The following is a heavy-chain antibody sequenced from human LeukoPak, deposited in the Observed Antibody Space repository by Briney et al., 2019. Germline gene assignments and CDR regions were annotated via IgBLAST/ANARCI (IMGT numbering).Heavy chain of an antibody. CDR2: IYSSGT. J-gene: IGHJ4*02. Sequence: SETLSLTCTVSGGSISSYYLSWIRQPAGKGLEWIGRIYSSGTNYNPSLKSRVTMSVDTSKNQFSLKLSSVTAADTAVYYCARGKDIVATGLEWFDYWGQGTLVTVSS. D-gene: IGHD5-12*01. CDR1: GGSISSYY. CDR3: ARGKDIVATGLEWFDY. V-gene: IGHV4-4*07.